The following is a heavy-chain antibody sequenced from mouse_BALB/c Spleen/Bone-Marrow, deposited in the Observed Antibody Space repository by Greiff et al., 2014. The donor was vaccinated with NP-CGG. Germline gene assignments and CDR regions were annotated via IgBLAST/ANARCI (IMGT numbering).Heavy chain of an antibody. CDR2: ILPGSGST. D-gene: IGHD2-12*01. V-gene: IGHV1-9*01. CDR3: ARSGEDDENY. J-gene: IGHJ3*01. Sequence: QVQLKESGAELMKPGASVKISCTATGYKFSGSWIEWVKQRPGHGLEWIGGILPGSGSTKYNEKFKGKATFTADTSSNTAYMQLSCLTSEDSSGDDCARSGEDDENYWGQGTLVTVSA. CDR1: GYKFSGSW.